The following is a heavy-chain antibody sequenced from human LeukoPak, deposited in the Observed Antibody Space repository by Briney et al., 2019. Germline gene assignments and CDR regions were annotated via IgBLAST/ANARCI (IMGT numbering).Heavy chain of an antibody. CDR2: IIPIFGTA. D-gene: IGHD3-22*01. J-gene: IGHJ4*02. V-gene: IGHV1-69*05. Sequence: SVKVSCKASGGTFSSYAISWVRQAPGQGLEWMGRIIPIFGTANYAQKFQGRVTITTDESTSTAYMELSSLRSEDTAVYYCARGYYYDSSGYYPNFRLDWGQGTLVTVS. CDR1: GGTFSSYA. CDR3: ARGYYYDSSGYYPNFRLD.